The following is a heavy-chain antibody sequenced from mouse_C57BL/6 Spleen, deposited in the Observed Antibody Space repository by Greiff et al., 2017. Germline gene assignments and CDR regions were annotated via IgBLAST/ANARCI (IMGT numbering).Heavy chain of an antibody. CDR2: ISSGGDYI. D-gene: IGHD1-1*01. CDR1: GFTFSSYA. Sequence: DVHLVESGEGLVKPGGSLKLSCAASGFTFSSYAMSWVRQTPEKRLEWVAYISSGGDYIYYADTVKGRFTISRDNARNTLYLQMSSLKSEDTAMYYWTRAGGLLRYFDYWGQGTTLTVSS. V-gene: IGHV5-9-1*02. CDR3: TRAGGLLRYFDY. J-gene: IGHJ2*01.